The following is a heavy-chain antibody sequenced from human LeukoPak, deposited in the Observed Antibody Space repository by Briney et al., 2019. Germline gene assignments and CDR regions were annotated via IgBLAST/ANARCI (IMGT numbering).Heavy chain of an antibody. V-gene: IGHV1-18*01. CDR1: GYTFTSYG. J-gene: IGHJ6*02. Sequence: GASVKVSCKASGYTFTSYGISWVRQAPGQGLEWMGWISAYNGNTNYAQKLQGRVTMTTDTSTSTAYMELRSLRSDDTAAYYCARDGYYDSSGYNHYGMDVWGQGTTVTVSS. D-gene: IGHD3-22*01. CDR2: ISAYNGNT. CDR3: ARDGYYDSSGYNHYGMDV.